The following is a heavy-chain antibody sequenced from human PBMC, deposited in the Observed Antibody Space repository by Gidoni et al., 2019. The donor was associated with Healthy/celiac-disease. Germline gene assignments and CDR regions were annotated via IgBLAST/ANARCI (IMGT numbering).Heavy chain of an antibody. J-gene: IGHJ4*02. CDR1: GFTFSSYS. D-gene: IGHD2-21*02. Sequence: EVQLVESGGGLVKPGGSLRLSCAASGFTFSSYSMNWVRQAPGKGLEWVSSNSSSSSYIYYADSVKGRFNISRDNAKNSLYLQMNSLRAEDTAVYYCARMVVTATGGDYWGQGTLVTVSS. CDR3: ARMVVTATGGDY. CDR2: NSSSSSYI. V-gene: IGHV3-21*01.